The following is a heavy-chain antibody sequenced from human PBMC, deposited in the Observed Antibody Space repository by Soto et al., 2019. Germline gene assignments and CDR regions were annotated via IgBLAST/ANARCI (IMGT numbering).Heavy chain of an antibody. CDR2: IYFDGITT. CDR1: GFTFNTHW. V-gene: IGHV3-74*01. D-gene: IGHD1-26*01. CDR3: ARGGAMGVDY. J-gene: IGHJ4*02. Sequence: VGSLRLSCTASGFTFNTHWTHWVRQAPGKGLVWVSRIYFDGITTNYADSVKGRLTVSRDNAKNTVYLHVNTLRDEDTAVYYCARGGAMGVDYWGQGTLVTVSS.